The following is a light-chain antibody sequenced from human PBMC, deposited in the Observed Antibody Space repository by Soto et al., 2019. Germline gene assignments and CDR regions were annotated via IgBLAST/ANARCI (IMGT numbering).Light chain of an antibody. CDR3: SSYTRSSIWV. CDR2: EVR. J-gene: IGLJ3*02. CDR1: SSDVGGYNY. Sequence: QSVLTQPASVSGSPGQSITISCTGTSSDVGGYNYVSWYQQYPGKAPKLMIYEVRNRPSRVSNRFSGSKSGNTASLTISGLQAEDEADYYCSSYTRSSIWVFGGGTKVTVL. V-gene: IGLV2-14*01.